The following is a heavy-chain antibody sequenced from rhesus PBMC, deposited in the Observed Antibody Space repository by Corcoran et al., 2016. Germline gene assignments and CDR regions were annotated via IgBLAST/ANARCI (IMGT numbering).Heavy chain of an antibody. Sequence: QVQLQESGPGLVKPSETLSLTCAVAGGSISDDYYWSWIRQPPGKGLEWIGYIFGSGGGTNYNPSLQNRVTISIDTSKHLFSLKLRSVTAADTAVYYCASLIAATYFDYWGQGVLVTVSS. J-gene: IGHJ4*01. D-gene: IGHD6-25*01. V-gene: IGHV4-106*01. CDR3: ASLIAATYFDY. CDR1: GGSISDDYY. CDR2: IFGSGGGT.